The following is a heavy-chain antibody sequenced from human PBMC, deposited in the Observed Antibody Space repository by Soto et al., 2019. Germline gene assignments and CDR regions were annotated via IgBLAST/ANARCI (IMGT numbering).Heavy chain of an antibody. CDR1: GYSFNAYY. V-gene: IGHV1-46*02. Sequence: QVQLVQSGGEVRKPGASVKLSCKASGYSFNAYYIHWVRQGTGQALELMGMINASGCSNTYAERFQDRLTLTRDKSTRTVYMELSSLSSADTANYYCARMTTLTGFERFQDWGQGTLVSVSS. D-gene: IGHD1-1*01. CDR3: ARMTTLTGFERFQD. J-gene: IGHJ1*01. CDR2: INASGCSN.